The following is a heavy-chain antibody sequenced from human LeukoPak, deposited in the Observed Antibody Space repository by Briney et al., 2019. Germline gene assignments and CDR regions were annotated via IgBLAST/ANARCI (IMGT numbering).Heavy chain of an antibody. J-gene: IGHJ4*02. V-gene: IGHV3-49*03. D-gene: IGHD3-10*01. CDR1: GFTFGDYA. CDR3: ARDLYFYASGTYHLDY. Sequence: GGSLRLSCTASGFTFGDYAMSWFRQAPGKGLEWVGFIRSKDYGGTIEYAASVKGRFTISRDNAKNSLYLQMSSLRAEDTAVYYCARDLYFYASGTYHLDYWGQGTLVTVSS. CDR2: IRSKDYGGTI.